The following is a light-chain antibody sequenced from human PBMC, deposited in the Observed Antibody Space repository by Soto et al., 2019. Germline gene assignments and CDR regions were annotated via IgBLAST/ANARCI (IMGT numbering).Light chain of an antibody. J-gene: IGKJ1*01. Sequence: EIVMAQSPATLSVSPGERATLSCRASQTISSNLAWYQQKPGQAPRLLIYGASTRATGIPARFSGSGSGTDFPLTISSLQSEDFAVYACQQYDNWPLTWTFGQGTKVEIK. CDR2: GAS. CDR1: QTISSN. CDR3: QQYDNWPLTWT. V-gene: IGKV3-15*01.